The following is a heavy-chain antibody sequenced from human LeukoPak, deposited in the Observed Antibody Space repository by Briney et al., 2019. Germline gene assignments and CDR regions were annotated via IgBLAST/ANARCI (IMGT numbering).Heavy chain of an antibody. CDR2: INHSGST. CDR1: GGSFSGYY. Sequence: PSETLSLTCAVYGGSFSGYYWSWIRQPPGKGLEWIGEINHSGSTNYNPSLKSRVTISVGTSKNQFSLKLSSVTAADTAVYYCARVVARNGMDVWGQGTTVTVSS. D-gene: IGHD2-15*01. CDR3: ARVVARNGMDV. V-gene: IGHV4-34*01. J-gene: IGHJ6*02.